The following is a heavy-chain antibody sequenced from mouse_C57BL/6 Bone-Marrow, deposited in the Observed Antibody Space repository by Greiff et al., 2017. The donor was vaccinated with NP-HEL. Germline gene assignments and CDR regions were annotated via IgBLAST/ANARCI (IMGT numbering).Heavy chain of an antibody. CDR3: ARSYGNSETWYYFDY. J-gene: IGHJ2*01. CDR2: INPSNGGT. D-gene: IGHD2-1*01. V-gene: IGHV1-53*01. CDR1: GYTFTSYW. Sequence: QVQLQQPGTELVKPGASVKLSCKASGYTFTSYWMHWVKQRPGQGLEWIGNINPSNGGTNYNEKFKSKATLTVEKSSSTAYMQLSSLTSEDSAVYYCARSYGNSETWYYFDYWGQGTTLTVSS.